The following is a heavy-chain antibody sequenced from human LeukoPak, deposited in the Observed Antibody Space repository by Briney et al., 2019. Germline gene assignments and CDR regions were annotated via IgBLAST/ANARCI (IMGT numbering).Heavy chain of an antibody. V-gene: IGHV1-2*02. D-gene: IGHD5-18*01. Sequence: GASVKVSCKASGYTFTDYYIHWVRQAPGQGLEWMGWINPNSGGTKFAQKFHGRVTMTRDSSISTAYMDLSRLRSDDTAVYYCARDGYGLDTPMVSTNFDYWGQGTLVTVSS. J-gene: IGHJ4*02. CDR2: INPNSGGT. CDR3: ARDGYGLDTPMVSTNFDY. CDR1: GYTFTDYY.